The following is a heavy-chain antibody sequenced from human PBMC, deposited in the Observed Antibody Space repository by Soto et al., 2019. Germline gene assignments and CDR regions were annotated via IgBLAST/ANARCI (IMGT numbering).Heavy chain of an antibody. Sequence: ASVKVSCKASGYTFTSYGISWVRQAPGQGLEWMGWISAYNGNTNYAQKLQGRVTMTIDTSTSTAYMELRSLRSDDTAVYHCARVSLVRGVSSAMGVWDQGTTVTVSS. D-gene: IGHD3-10*01. CDR2: ISAYNGNT. J-gene: IGHJ6*02. CDR3: ARVSLVRGVSSAMGV. V-gene: IGHV1-18*04. CDR1: GYTFTSYG.